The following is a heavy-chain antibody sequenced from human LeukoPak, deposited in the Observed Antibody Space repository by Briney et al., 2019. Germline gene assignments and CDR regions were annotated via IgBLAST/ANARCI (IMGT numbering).Heavy chain of an antibody. D-gene: IGHD3-22*01. CDR3: ARAAYYDSSGYYWGSPSYFDY. CDR2: IYYSGST. Sequence: SETLSLTCTVSGGSISSYYWSWIRQPPGKGLERIGYIYYSGSTNYNPSLKSRVTISVDTSKNQFSLKLSSVTAADTAVYYCARAAYYDSSGYYWGSPSYFDYWGQGTLVTVSS. J-gene: IGHJ4*02. CDR1: GGSISSYY. V-gene: IGHV4-59*01.